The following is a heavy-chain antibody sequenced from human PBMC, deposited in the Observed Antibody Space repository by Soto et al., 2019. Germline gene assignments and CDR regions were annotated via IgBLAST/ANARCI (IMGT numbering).Heavy chain of an antibody. D-gene: IGHD2-15*01. J-gene: IGHJ5*02. Sequence: QLQLQESGPGLVKPSETLSLTCTVSGGSISSSSYYWGWIRQPPGKGLEWIGSIYYSGSTYYNPSLKSRVTIAVDTSKNQFSLKLGSVTAADTAVYYCARDIVVVVAAIRWFDPWGQGTLVTVSS. CDR3: ARDIVVVVAAIRWFDP. CDR1: GGSISSSSYY. V-gene: IGHV4-39*01. CDR2: IYYSGST.